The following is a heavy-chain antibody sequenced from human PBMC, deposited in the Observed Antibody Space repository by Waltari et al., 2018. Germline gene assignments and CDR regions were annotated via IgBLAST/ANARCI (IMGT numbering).Heavy chain of an antibody. D-gene: IGHD3-22*01. CDR2: IGTSGDT. CDR1: GFTFSDYD. V-gene: IGHV3-13*01. J-gene: IGHJ4*02. Sequence: EVLLEESGGDLVQPGGSLRLSCAASGFTFSDYDMHWVRQPTGRGLGWVAGIGTSGDTYYGASVKGRITISRENGKSSLHLQMNSVRVGDTAVYFCARAGYFDASGYYDYWGQGIQVTVST. CDR3: ARAGYFDASGYYDY.